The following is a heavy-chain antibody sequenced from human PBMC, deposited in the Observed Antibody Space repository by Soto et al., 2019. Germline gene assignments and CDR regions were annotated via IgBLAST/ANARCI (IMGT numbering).Heavy chain of an antibody. V-gene: IGHV4-39*01. CDR2: IYYSGST. Sequence: PSETLSLTCTVSGGSISSSSYYWGWIRQPPGKGLEWIGSIYYSGSTYYNPSLKGRVTISVDTSKNQFSLKLSSVTAADTAVYYCARGDVDWFDPWGQGTLVTVSS. D-gene: IGHD3-10*01. J-gene: IGHJ5*02. CDR3: ARGDVDWFDP. CDR1: GGSISSSSYY.